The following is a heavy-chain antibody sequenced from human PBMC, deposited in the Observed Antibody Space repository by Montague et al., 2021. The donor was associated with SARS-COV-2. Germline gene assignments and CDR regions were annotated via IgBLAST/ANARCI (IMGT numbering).Heavy chain of an antibody. V-gene: IGHV4-39*07. CDR2: NYYSGST. CDR3: ARDQGYNWNYYYYYVMDL. D-gene: IGHD1-20*01. Sequence: SETLSLTCTVSGGSISSSSYYWGWIRQPPGKGLEWIGSNYYSGSTYYNPSLKSRVTISGDTSKNQFSLKLSSVTAADTAVYYCARDQGYNWNYYYYYVMDLLGQGTPVHVS. CDR1: GGSISSSSYY. J-gene: IGHJ6*02.